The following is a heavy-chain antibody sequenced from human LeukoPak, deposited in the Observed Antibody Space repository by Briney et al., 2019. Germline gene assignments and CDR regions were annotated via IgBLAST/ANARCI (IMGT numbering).Heavy chain of an antibody. CDR2: MSYDGSNK. V-gene: IGHV3-30*04. J-gene: IGHJ2*01. Sequence: GGSLRLSCVASGFSFSHYAMSWVRQAPGKGLQWVAVMSYDGSNKYHTDSVKGRFTISRDNSKNTLYLQMNSLRAEDTAVYYCAKDSEIAAAGSYWYFDLWGRGTLVTVSS. CDR1: GFSFSHYA. CDR3: AKDSEIAAAGSYWYFDL. D-gene: IGHD6-13*01.